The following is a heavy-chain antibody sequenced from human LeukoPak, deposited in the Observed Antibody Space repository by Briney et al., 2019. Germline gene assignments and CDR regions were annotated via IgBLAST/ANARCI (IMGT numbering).Heavy chain of an antibody. CDR1: GFTFDDYA. Sequence: PGGSLRLSCAASGFTFDDYAMHWVRQAPGKGLEWVSLISWDGGSTDYADSVKGRFTISRDNSKKSLYLQMSSVRAEDTALYYCAKDSLAVAGESYFDYWGQGTLVTVSS. V-gene: IGHV3-43D*03. CDR2: ISWDGGST. J-gene: IGHJ4*02. D-gene: IGHD6-19*01. CDR3: AKDSLAVAGESYFDY.